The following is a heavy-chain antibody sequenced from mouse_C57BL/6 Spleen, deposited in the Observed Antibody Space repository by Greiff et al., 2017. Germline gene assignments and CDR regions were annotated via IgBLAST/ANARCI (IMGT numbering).Heavy chain of an antibody. CDR2: ISDGGSYT. CDR1: GFTFSSYA. Sequence: EVKLVESGGGLVKPGGSLKLSCAASGFTFSSYAMSWVRQTPEKRLEWVATISDGGSYTYYPDNVKGRFTISRDNAKNNLYLQMSHLKTEDTAMYYCARGRLTGTRFDYWGKGTTLTVSS. D-gene: IGHD4-1*01. J-gene: IGHJ2*01. CDR3: ARGRLTGTRFDY. V-gene: IGHV5-4*03.